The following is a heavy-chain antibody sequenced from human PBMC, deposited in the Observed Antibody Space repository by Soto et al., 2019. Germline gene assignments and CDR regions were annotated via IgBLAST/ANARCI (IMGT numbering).Heavy chain of an antibody. V-gene: IGHV1-18*01. J-gene: IGHJ4*02. Sequence: ASVKVSCKASGYTFTRYGITWLRQAPGQGLEWMGWITPNNGNTKYAQTLQGRVTMTTDTSTSTVYMELRSLRSDDTAVYYCATTAKEVNPYFFDYWGQGTLVTVSS. CDR1: GYTFTRYG. CDR2: ITPNNGNT. CDR3: ATTAKEVNPYFFDY. D-gene: IGHD4-4*01.